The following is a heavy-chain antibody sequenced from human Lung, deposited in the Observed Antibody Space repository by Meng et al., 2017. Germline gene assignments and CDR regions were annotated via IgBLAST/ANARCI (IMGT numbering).Heavy chain of an antibody. J-gene: IGHJ2*01. D-gene: IGHD1/OR15-1a*01. CDR2: INHSGST. Sequence: QVTLTRWGAGLFKPSETLSLTGAVYGGSLSGYFWSWIRPPPGKGLEWIGEINHSGSTNYNPSLKSRVTISVDTSKNQFSLKLSSVTAADTAVYYCARPKQANWYFDLWGRGTLVTVSS. V-gene: IGHV4-34*01. CDR1: GGSLSGYF. CDR3: ARPKQANWYFDL.